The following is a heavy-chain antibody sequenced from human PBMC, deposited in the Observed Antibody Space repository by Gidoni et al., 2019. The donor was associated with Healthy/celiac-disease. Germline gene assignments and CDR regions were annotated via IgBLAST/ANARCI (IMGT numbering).Heavy chain of an antibody. CDR2: ISAYNGNT. Sequence: QVQLVQSGAEVKKPGASVKVSCKASGYTFTSYGISWVRQAPGQGLEWMGWISAYNGNTNYAQKRQGRVTMTTDTSTSTAYMELRSLRSDDTAVYYCAREDIVVVVAAPNYYYYGMDVWGQGTTVTVSS. CDR3: AREDIVVVVAAPNYYYYGMDV. CDR1: GYTFTSYG. J-gene: IGHJ6*02. D-gene: IGHD2-15*01. V-gene: IGHV1-18*01.